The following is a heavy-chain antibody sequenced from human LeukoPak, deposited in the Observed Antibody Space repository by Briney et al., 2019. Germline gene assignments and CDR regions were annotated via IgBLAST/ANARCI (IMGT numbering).Heavy chain of an antibody. Sequence: GGSLRLSCAASGFTFSSYEMNWVRQAPGKGLEWVSYISSSGSTIYYADSVKGRFTISRDNAKNSLYLQMNSLGVEDTAVYYCARDLGATESYWGQGTLVTVSS. J-gene: IGHJ4*02. D-gene: IGHD1-26*01. CDR3: ARDLGATESY. CDR1: GFTFSSYE. V-gene: IGHV3-48*03. CDR2: ISSSGSTI.